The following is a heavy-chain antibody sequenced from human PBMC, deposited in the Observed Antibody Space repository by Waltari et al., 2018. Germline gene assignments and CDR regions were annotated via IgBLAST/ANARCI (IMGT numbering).Heavy chain of an antibody. Sequence: EVQLLESGGGLVQPGGSLRLSCAASGFTFSSYAMSWVRQAPGKGLGGVSAMSGSGGSTYYADSGKGRFTISRDNSKNTLYLQMNSLRAEDTAVYYCAITNTAMALYWGQGTLVTVSS. D-gene: IGHD5-18*01. CDR2: MSGSGGST. V-gene: IGHV3-23*01. J-gene: IGHJ4*02. CDR3: AITNTAMALY. CDR1: GFTFSSYA.